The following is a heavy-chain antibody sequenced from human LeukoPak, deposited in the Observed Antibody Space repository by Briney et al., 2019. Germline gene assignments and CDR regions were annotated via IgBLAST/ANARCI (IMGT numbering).Heavy chain of an antibody. V-gene: IGHV4-31*02. Sequence: LRLSCAASGFTFSSYAMSWIRQHPGKGLEWIGCIYYSGSTYYNPSLKSRVTISVDTSKNQFSLSLSSVTAADTAVYYCARRAPYSYEWSTLDYWGQGTLVTVSS. D-gene: IGHD5-18*01. J-gene: IGHJ4*02. CDR2: IYYSGST. CDR1: GFTFSSYA. CDR3: ARRAPYSYEWSTLDY.